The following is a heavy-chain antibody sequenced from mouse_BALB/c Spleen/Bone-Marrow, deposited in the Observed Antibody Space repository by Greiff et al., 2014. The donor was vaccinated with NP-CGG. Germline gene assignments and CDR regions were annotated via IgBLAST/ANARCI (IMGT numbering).Heavy chain of an antibody. CDR2: ILPGNGST. Sequence: QVQLQQSGAELMKPGASVKISCMATGYTFSNYWIEWVKQRPGHGLEWIGEILPGNGSTDYNENFKGKATFTADTSSNTAYMQLSSLTSADSAVYYCARVIYWYLDVWGAGTTVTVSS. CDR3: ARVIYWYLDV. CDR1: GYTFSNYW. J-gene: IGHJ1*01. V-gene: IGHV1-9*01.